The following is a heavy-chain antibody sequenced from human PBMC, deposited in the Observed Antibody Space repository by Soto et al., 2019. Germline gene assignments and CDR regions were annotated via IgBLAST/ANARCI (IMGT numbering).Heavy chain of an antibody. CDR1: GYSFTSYW. J-gene: IGHJ6*02. CDR2: IYPGDSDT. CDR3: ARHVDISYGGYYYYYGMDV. V-gene: IGHV5-51*01. D-gene: IGHD5-18*01. Sequence: GESLKISCKGSGYSFTSYWIGWVRQMPGKGLEWMGIIYPGDSDTRYSPSFQGQVTISADKSISTAYLQWSSLKASDTAMYYCARHVDISYGGYYYYYGMDVWGQGTTVTVSS.